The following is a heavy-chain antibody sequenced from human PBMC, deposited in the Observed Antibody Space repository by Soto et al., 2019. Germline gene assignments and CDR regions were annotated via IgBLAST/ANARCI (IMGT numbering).Heavy chain of an antibody. J-gene: IGHJ4*02. CDR2: INAGNGNT. CDR3: ARDVGIAVAGPYFDY. D-gene: IGHD6-19*01. CDR1: GYTFTIYA. V-gene: IGHV1-3*01. Sequence: ASVKVSGKASGYTFTIYAMHFVRQAPGQRLEWMGWINAGNGNTKYSQKFQGRVTITRDTSASTAYMELGSLRSEDTAVYYCARDVGIAVAGPYFDYWGQGTLVTVSS.